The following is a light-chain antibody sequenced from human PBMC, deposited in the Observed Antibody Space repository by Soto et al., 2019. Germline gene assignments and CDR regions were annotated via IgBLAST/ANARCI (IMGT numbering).Light chain of an antibody. Sequence: DIQMTQSPSSLSASVGDRVTITCRASQSVSSYLNWYQHKPGKAPKLLIYAASSLQSGVPSRFSGSRGSKDFAVAIISLQPEDFQTYYCQQSYNRLPTVGGGANVDIK. J-gene: IGKJ4*01. V-gene: IGKV1-39*01. CDR2: AAS. CDR1: QSVSSY. CDR3: QQSYNRLPT.